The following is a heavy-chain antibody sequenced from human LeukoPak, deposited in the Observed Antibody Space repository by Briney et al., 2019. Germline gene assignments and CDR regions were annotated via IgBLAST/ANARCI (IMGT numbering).Heavy chain of an antibody. CDR1: GGSISSSSYY. V-gene: IGHV4-39*01. CDR3: ARQGGGPVPAAISNWFDP. D-gene: IGHD2-2*02. J-gene: IGHJ5*02. CDR2: IYYSGST. Sequence: SETLSLTCTVSGGSISSSSYYWGWIRQPPGKGLEWIGSIYYSGSTYYNPSLKSRVTISVDTSKNQFSLKLSSVTAADTAVYYCARQGGGPVPAAISNWFDPWGQGTLVTVSS.